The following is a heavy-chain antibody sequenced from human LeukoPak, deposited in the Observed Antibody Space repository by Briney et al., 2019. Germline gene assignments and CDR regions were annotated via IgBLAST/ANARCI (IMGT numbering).Heavy chain of an antibody. CDR2: IIPIFGTA. Sequence: SVKVSCKASGGTFSSYAISWVRQAPGQGLEWMGGIIPIFGTANYAQKFQGRVTSIADESTSTAYMELSSLRSDDTAVYYCARGRPYCTNGVCHPAIQYYYGMDVWGQGTTVTVSS. V-gene: IGHV1-69*13. CDR1: GGTFSSYA. D-gene: IGHD2-8*01. J-gene: IGHJ6*02. CDR3: ARGRPYCTNGVCHPAIQYYYGMDV.